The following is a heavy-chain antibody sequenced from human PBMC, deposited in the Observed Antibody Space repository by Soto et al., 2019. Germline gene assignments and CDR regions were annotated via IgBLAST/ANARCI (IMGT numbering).Heavy chain of an antibody. CDR3: TGSWLTTVTTYYYYYGMDV. V-gene: IGHV3-49*03. J-gene: IGHJ6*02. D-gene: IGHD4-17*01. CDR1: GFTFGDYA. CDR2: IRSKAYGGTT. Sequence: PGGSLRLSCTASGFTFGDYAMSWFRQAPGKGLEWVGFIRSKAYGGTTEYAASVKGRFTISRDDSKSIAYLQMNSLKTEDTAVYYCTGSWLTTVTTYYYYYGMDVWGQGTTVTVSS.